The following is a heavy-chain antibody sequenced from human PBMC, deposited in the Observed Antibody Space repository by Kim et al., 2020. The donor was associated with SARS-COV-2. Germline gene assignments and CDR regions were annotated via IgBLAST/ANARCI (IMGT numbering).Heavy chain of an antibody. J-gene: IGHJ5*02. V-gene: IGHV1-8*01. Sequence: YAQKFQGRVTMTRNTSISTAYMELSSLRSEDTAVYYCARGGYSYGNWFDPWGQGTLVTVSS. CDR3: ARGGYSYGNWFDP. D-gene: IGHD5-18*01.